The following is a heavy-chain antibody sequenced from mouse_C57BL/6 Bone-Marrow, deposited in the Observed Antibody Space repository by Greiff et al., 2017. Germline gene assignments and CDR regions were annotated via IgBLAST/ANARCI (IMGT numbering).Heavy chain of an antibody. D-gene: IGHD2-3*01. Sequence: QVQLQQPGAELVKPGASVKLSCKASGYTFTSYWMQWVKQRPGQGLEWIGEIDPSDSYTNYNQKFKGKAPLTVDTSSSTAYMQHSSLTSEDSAVYYCARGGGYCAWFAYWGQGTLVTVSA. CDR1: GYTFTSYW. CDR3: ARGGGYCAWFAY. V-gene: IGHV1-50*01. J-gene: IGHJ3*01. CDR2: IDPSDSYT.